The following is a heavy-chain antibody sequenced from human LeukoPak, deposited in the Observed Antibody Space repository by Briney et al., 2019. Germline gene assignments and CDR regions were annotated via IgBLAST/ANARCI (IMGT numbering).Heavy chain of an antibody. CDR2: IYHSGST. CDR1: GGSISSGGYS. CDR3: ARDFDEGGWFDP. D-gene: IGHD3-9*01. J-gene: IGHJ5*02. Sequence: SETLSLTCAVPGGSISSGGYSWSWIRQPPGKGLEWIGYIYHSGSTYYNPSLKSRVTISVDRSKSQFSLKLSSVTAADTAVYYCARDFDEGGWFDPWGQGTLVTVSS. V-gene: IGHV4-30-2*01.